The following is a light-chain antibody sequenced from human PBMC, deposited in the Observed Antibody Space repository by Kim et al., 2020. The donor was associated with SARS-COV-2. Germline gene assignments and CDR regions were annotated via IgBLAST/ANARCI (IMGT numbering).Light chain of an antibody. Sequence: ELTQPPSASGTPGQRVTISCSGSSSNIGSNTVNWYQQLPGTAPKLLIYSNNQRPTGVPDRFSRSQSGTSASLAISGLQSVDEADYYCAAWDDSLNGQVFGGGAQLTVL. J-gene: IGLJ3*02. CDR3: AAWDDSLNGQV. CDR2: SNN. CDR1: SSNIGSNT. V-gene: IGLV1-44*01.